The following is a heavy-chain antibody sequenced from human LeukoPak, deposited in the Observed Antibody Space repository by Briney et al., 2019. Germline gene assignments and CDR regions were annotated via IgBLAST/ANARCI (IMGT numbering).Heavy chain of an antibody. Sequence: ASVKVSCKASGYTFTTNGISWVRQAPGQGLEWMGWISSYNGYTHYAQKFQARVTMTTDTSTSTAYMELRSLRSDDTAVYYCAKWGRGPLAGTSTYYFDYWGQGTLVTVSS. J-gene: IGHJ4*02. D-gene: IGHD6-19*01. CDR1: GYTFTTNG. CDR3: AKWGRGPLAGTSTYYFDY. CDR2: ISSYNGYT. V-gene: IGHV1-18*01.